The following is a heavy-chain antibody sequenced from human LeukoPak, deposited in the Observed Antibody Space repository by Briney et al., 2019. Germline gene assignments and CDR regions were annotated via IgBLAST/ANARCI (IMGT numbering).Heavy chain of an antibody. CDR2: ISNDGGGT. J-gene: IGHJ4*02. V-gene: IGHV3-23*01. CDR1: GFIFNNYG. D-gene: IGHD2-15*01. CDR3: AKSHSVAQRGYFDY. Sequence: GGSLRLSCAASGFIFNNYGLIWVRQAPGKGLEWVSAISNDGGGTNYADFVKGRFTISRDNSKNTLYVQMSSLRAEDTAVYYCAKSHSVAQRGYFDYWGQGTLVTVSS.